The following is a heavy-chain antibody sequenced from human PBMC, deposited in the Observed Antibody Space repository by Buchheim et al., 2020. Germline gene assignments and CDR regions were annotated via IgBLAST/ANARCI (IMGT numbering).Heavy chain of an antibody. D-gene: IGHD3-22*01. CDR1: GFTLSSYW. CDR2: ICDDRRTI. V-gene: IGHV3-74*01. J-gene: IGHJ3*02. CDR3: ARVKNYYDSSGYMGWSFDI. Sequence: EVQLVESGGDLVQPGGSLRLSCAASGFTLSSYWMHWVRHAPGKGLVWVSRICDDRRTITYADSVKGRFTISRDNAKNTLHLQMNRLRAEDTAVYYCARVKNYYDSSGYMGWSFDIWGQGT.